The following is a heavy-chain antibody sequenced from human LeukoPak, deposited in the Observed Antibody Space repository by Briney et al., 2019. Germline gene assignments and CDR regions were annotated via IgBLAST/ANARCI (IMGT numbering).Heavy chain of an antibody. J-gene: IGHJ4*02. CDR3: TTDRASGSYRFDY. CDR1: GFTFSNAW. CDR2: IKSKTDGGTT. V-gene: IGHV3-15*01. Sequence: GGSLRLSCAASGFTFSNAWMSWVRQAPGKGLEWVGRIKSKTDGGTTDYAAPVKGRFTISRDDSKNTLYLQMNSLKTEDTAAYYCTTDRASGSYRFDYWGQGTLVTVSS. D-gene: IGHD1-26*01.